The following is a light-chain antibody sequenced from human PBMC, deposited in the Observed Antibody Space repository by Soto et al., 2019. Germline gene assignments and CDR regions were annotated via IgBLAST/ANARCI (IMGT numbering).Light chain of an antibody. Sequence: SYELTQPPSVSVSPGQTARITCSGDALPKQYAYWYQQKPGQAPVVLIYKDSERPSGIPERFSGSSSGTTVTLTISGVQAEDEADYYCQSADNNGSYVVFGGGTKVTVL. J-gene: IGLJ2*01. V-gene: IGLV3-25*02. CDR3: QSADNNGSYVV. CDR2: KDS. CDR1: ALPKQY.